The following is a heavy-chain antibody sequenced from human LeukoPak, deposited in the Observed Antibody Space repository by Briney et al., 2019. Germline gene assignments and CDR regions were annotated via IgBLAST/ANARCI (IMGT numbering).Heavy chain of an antibody. CDR2: IGTTGDT. CDR3: AKGTLPRKFDY. D-gene: IGHD1-26*01. CDR1: GFTFTTYD. Sequence: GGSLRLSCAASGFTFTTYDMHWVRQATGKGLEWVSAIGTTGDTYYPGSVKGRFTISRDNSKNTLYLQMNSLRAEDTAIYYCAKGTLPRKFDYWGQGTLVTVSS. V-gene: IGHV3-13*01. J-gene: IGHJ4*02.